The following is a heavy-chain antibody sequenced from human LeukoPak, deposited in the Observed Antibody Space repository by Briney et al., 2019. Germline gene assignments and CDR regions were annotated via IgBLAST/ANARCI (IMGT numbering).Heavy chain of an antibody. Sequence: SETLSLTCTVSGGSISSGDYYWSWIRQPPGKGLEWIGYIYYSGSTYYNPSLKSRVTISVDTSKNQFSLKLSSVTAADTAVYYCARDSPPAGTDYWGQGTPVTVSS. J-gene: IGHJ4*02. CDR1: GGSISSGDYY. D-gene: IGHD2-2*01. CDR3: ARDSPPAGTDY. V-gene: IGHV4-30-4*01. CDR2: IYYSGST.